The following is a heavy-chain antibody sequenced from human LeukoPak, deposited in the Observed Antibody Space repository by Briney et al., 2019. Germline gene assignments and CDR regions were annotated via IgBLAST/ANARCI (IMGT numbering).Heavy chain of an antibody. J-gene: IGHJ6*02. CDR2: IYYSGST. V-gene: IGHV4-61*01. CDR1: GGSVSSGSYY. D-gene: IGHD6-19*01. Sequence: SETLSLTCTVSGGSVSSGSYYWSWIRQPPGKGLEWIGHIYYSGSTKYNPSLKSRLTISVDTSMSQFSLKLSSVTAADTALYYCAREKIAVAGIVYYFYGMDVWGQGTTVTVS. CDR3: AREKIAVAGIVYYFYGMDV.